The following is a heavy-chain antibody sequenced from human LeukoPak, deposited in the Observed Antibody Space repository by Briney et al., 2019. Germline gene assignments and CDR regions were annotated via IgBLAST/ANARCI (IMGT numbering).Heavy chain of an antibody. J-gene: IGHJ6*03. CDR2: IYYSGST. V-gene: IGHV4-59*01. CDR3: ARDFRRDYYYYYMDV. CDR1: GGSISSYY. Sequence: SETLSLTCTVSGGSISSYYWSWIRQPPGKGLEWIGYIYYSGSTNYNPSLKSRVTISVDTSKNQFSLKLSSVTAADTAVYYCARDFRRDYYYYYMDVWGKGTTVTVSS.